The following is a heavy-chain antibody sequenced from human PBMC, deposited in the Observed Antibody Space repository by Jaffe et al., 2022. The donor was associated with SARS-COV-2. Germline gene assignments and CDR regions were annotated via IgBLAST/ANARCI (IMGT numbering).Heavy chain of an antibody. CDR3: ARQDIVVVPAAQYYYYYYGMDV. CDR1: GGSISSSSYY. J-gene: IGHJ6*02. V-gene: IGHV4-39*01. CDR2: IYYSGST. Sequence: QLQLQESGPGLVKSSETLSLTCTVSGGSISSSSYYWGWIRQPPGKGLEWIGSIYYSGSTYYNPSLKSRVTISVDTSKNQFSLKLSSVTAADTAVYYCARQDIVVVPAAQYYYYYYGMDVWGQGTTVTVSS. D-gene: IGHD2-2*01.